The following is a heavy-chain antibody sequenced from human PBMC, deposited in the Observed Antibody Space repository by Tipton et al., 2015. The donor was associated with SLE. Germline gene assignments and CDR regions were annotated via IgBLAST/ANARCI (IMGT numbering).Heavy chain of an antibody. D-gene: IGHD1-26*01. CDR1: GFTFRDAW. CDR2: IYTSDST. CDR3: VTRGWEFDY. V-gene: IGHV3-53*01. J-gene: IGHJ4*02. Sequence: SLRLSCAASGFTFRDAWMSWVRQAPGKGLEWVSVIYTSDSTYYADSVKGRFTIYRDDSKNTLYLQMNSLRADDTAVYYCVTRGWEFDYWGQGTLVTVSS.